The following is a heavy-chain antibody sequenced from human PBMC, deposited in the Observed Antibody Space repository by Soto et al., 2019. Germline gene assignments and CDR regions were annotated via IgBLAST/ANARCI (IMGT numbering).Heavy chain of an antibody. Sequence: SGPTLVNPAQTLTLTCTSSGFSHSSSGMCVSWIRQPPGKALEWLARIDWDDDKYYSTSLKTRLTISKDTSKNQVVLTMTNMDPVDTATYYCAGVVVTDFYYYGMDVWGQGTTVTVSS. CDR2: IDWDDDK. D-gene: IGHD2-21*02. CDR3: AGVVVTDFYYYGMDV. CDR1: GFSHSSSGMC. V-gene: IGHV2-70*11. J-gene: IGHJ6*02.